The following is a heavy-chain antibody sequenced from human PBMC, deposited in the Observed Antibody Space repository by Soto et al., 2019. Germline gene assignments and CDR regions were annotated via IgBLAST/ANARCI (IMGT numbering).Heavy chain of an antibody. CDR1: GFTFSGYA. V-gene: IGHV3-23*01. Sequence: EVQLLESGGDLVQPGGSLRLSCAASGFTFSGYAMTWVRQAPGKGLEWVSAISGSGGTTYYADSVKGRFTISRDNSKNMLYLQMSSLRVDDTAVYYCAKGSVAGTKYYYGMDVWGQGTTVTVSS. J-gene: IGHJ6*02. CDR2: ISGSGGTT. CDR3: AKGSVAGTKYYYGMDV. D-gene: IGHD6-19*01.